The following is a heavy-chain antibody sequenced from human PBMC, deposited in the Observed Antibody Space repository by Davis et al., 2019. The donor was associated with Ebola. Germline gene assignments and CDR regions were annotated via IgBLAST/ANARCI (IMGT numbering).Heavy chain of an antibody. V-gene: IGHV3-23*01. CDR1: GFTFSSYA. J-gene: IGHJ4*02. CDR3: ARGPAATQSLDY. CDR2: ISGSSGST. D-gene: IGHD2-2*01. Sequence: GESLKISCAASGFTFSSYAMSWVRQAPGKGLEWVSVISGSSGSTYYADFVKGRFTISRDNSKNTLYLQMNSLRAEDTAVYYCARGPAATQSLDYWGQGTLVTVSS.